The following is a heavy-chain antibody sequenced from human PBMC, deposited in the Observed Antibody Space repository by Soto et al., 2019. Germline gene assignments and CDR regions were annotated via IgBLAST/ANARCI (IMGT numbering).Heavy chain of an antibody. J-gene: IGHJ4*02. CDR3: ARDPTGTVVDYDK. D-gene: IGHD1-1*01. CDR1: GLSVSENN. Sequence: EVHLVESGGGLVQPGGSLRLYCADSGLSVSENNMNWVRQAPGKGLEWVSLIYKSDSTYYADSVKGRFTISKDTSRNTLNLQMHSMRPEKTGVFFCARDPTGTVVDYDKWVLGILVTVSS. CDR2: IYKSDST. V-gene: IGHV3-66*01.